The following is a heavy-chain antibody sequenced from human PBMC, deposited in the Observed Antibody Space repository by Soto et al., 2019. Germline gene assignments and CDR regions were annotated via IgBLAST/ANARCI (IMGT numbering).Heavy chain of an antibody. V-gene: IGHV4-30-2*01. Sequence: SETLSLTCAVSGGSISSGGYSWSWIRQPPGKGLECIGYIYHSGSTYYNPSLKSRVTISVDRSKNQFSLKLSSVTAADTAVYYCARGIAAAGMGSWFDPWGQGTLATVSS. J-gene: IGHJ5*02. CDR3: ARGIAAAGMGSWFDP. CDR2: IYHSGST. CDR1: GGSISSGGYS. D-gene: IGHD6-13*01.